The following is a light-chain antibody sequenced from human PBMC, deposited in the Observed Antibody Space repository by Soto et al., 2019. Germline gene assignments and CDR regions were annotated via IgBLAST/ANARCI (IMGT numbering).Light chain of an antibody. CDR1: QSIAIS. V-gene: IGKV3-15*01. Sequence: EIVLTQSPASLSVSPGERATLSCRASQSIAISLAWSQQKPGLAPRLLIYGASTRATGIPARFSGSGSGTEFTLTINGLQSEYFAVYYCHQYNDWWTFGYGTTVEIK. CDR2: GAS. J-gene: IGKJ1*01. CDR3: HQYNDWWT.